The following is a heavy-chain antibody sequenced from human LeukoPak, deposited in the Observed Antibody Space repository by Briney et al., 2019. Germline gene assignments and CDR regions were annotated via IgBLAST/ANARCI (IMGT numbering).Heavy chain of an antibody. CDR1: GFTVSSNY. J-gene: IGHJ6*03. V-gene: IGHV3-53*01. Sequence: GGSLRLSCAASGFTVSSNYMSWVRQAPGKGLEWVSVIYSGGSTYYADSVKGRFTISRDNSKNTLYLQMNSLRAEDTAAYYCARGDTAMVTDYMDVWGKGTTVTISS. CDR2: IYSGGST. CDR3: ARGDTAMVTDYMDV. D-gene: IGHD5-18*01.